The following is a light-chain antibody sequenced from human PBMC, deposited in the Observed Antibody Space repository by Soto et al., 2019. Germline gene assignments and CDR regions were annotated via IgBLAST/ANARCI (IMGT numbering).Light chain of an antibody. CDR1: QSITTW. V-gene: IGKV1-5*01. CDR2: AAS. J-gene: IGKJ1*01. CDR3: LQHFNFSWT. Sequence: DIQITQSPSTVSAYVGDSVTITCRASQSITTWLAWYQQKPGKAPKHLIFAASNLQSGVPSRFSGGGSGTDFTLTISSLQAEDFATYYCLQHFNFSWTFGQGTKVDIK.